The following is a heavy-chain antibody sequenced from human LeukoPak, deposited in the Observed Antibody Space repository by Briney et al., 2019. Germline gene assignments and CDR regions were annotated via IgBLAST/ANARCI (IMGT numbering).Heavy chain of an antibody. V-gene: IGHV3-33*01. CDR3: VRGVGVSRFNYLDS. CDR1: GFTFSSFG. D-gene: IGHD1-7*01. CDR2: IWYDASNK. J-gene: IGHJ5*01. Sequence: GRSLTLSCAASGFTFSSFGMHWVRQAPGKGLEWVAVIWYDASNKYYADSVKGRFTISRDNSKDTLYLQMNSLRDDDTAVYYCVRGVGVSRFNYLDSWGQGTLVIVSS.